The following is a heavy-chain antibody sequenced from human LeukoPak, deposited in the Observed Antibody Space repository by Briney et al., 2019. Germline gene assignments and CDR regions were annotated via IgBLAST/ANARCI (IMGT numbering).Heavy chain of an antibody. V-gene: IGHV3-21*01. CDR1: GFTFSSYS. CDR2: ISSSSSYI. D-gene: IGHD3-9*01. Sequence: PGGSLRLSCAASGFTFSSYSMNWVRQAPGKGLEWVSSISSSSSYIYYADSVKGRFTISRDNAKNSLYLQMNSLRAEDTAVYYCARAWPYDILTGYYILAPSRREYYFDYWGQGTLVTVSS. J-gene: IGHJ4*02. CDR3: ARAWPYDILTGYYILAPSRREYYFDY.